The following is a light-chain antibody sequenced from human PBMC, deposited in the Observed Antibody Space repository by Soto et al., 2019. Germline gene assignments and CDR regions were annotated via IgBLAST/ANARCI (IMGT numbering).Light chain of an antibody. CDR1: QSVSSY. CDR2: DAS. Sequence: EIVLTQSPATLSLSPGEIATLSCRASQSVSSYLALYQQKPGQAPRLLIYDASNRATGIPARFSGSGSGTDFTLTISSLEPEDFAVYYCQQRSNWPLTFGGGTKVDIK. CDR3: QQRSNWPLT. J-gene: IGKJ4*01. V-gene: IGKV3-11*01.